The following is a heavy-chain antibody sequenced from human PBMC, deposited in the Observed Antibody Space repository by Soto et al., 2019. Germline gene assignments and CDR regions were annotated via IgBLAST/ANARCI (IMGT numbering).Heavy chain of an antibody. D-gene: IGHD3-22*01. CDR1: GFTFSSYW. CDR3: ARAPDGSGSYYYFDG. V-gene: IGHV3-7*03. J-gene: IGHJ4*02. Sequence: GGSLRLSCAASGFTFSSYWMSWVRQAPGKGLQWVANINRDGNEKYYVDSLKGRFTISRDNAENSLYLQMNTLRAEDTAVYYCARAPDGSGSYYYFDGWGQGTLVTVSS. CDR2: INRDGNEK.